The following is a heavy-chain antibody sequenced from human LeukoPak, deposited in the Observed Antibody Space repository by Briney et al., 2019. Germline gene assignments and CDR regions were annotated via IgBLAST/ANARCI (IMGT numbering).Heavy chain of an antibody. CDR1: GFIFNTYV. D-gene: IGHD2-21*02. CDR2: IRYDGSNK. Sequence: GGSLRLSCAASGFIFNTYVMHWVRQAPGKGLEWLAFIRYDGSNKNYADSVKGRFTISRDNTKNSLYLQMNSLRAEDTAVYYCARDAAAYCGGDCSGTDWFDPWGQGTLVTVSS. J-gene: IGHJ5*02. V-gene: IGHV3-30*02. CDR3: ARDAAAYCGGDCSGTDWFDP.